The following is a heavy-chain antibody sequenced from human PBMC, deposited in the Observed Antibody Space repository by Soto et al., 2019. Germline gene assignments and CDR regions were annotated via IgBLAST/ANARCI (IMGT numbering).Heavy chain of an antibody. CDR3: ARGGPFYYGSGPYDY. CDR2: IYTSGST. J-gene: IGHJ4*02. Sequence: SETLSLTCTVSGGSISSYYWSWIRQPAGKGLEWIGRIYTSGSTNYNPSLKSRVTVSVDTSKNQFSLKLSSVTAADTAVYYCARGGPFYYGSGPYDYWDQGTLVTVAS. CDR1: GGSISSYY. D-gene: IGHD3-10*01. V-gene: IGHV4-4*07.